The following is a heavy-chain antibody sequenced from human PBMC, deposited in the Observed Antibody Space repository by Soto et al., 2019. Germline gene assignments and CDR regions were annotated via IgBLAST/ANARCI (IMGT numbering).Heavy chain of an antibody. J-gene: IGHJ6*02. CDR2: IVPMLGTP. V-gene: IGHV1-69*01. CDR1: GGTFDNFI. CDR3: ARNGTYSSSLSQYSGMDV. D-gene: IGHD1-26*01. Sequence: QVQLVQSGAEVKEPGSSVRVSCKASGGTFDNFIMNWVRQTPGRGLEWMGGIVPMLGTPTYAEKFKGRVTISATGSTSTMNMEVTSLRSEDTAIYYWARNGTYSSSLSQYSGMDVWGQGTTVTVSS.